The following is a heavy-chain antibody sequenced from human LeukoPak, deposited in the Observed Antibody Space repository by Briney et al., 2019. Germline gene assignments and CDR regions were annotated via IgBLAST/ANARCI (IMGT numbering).Heavy chain of an antibody. D-gene: IGHD2-15*01. J-gene: IGHJ4*02. Sequence: GGSLRLSCAASGFTFDDYAMHWVRQAPGKGLEWVSGISWNSGSIGYADSVKGRFTISRDNSKNTLYLQMNSLRAEDTAVYYCARASSGGSCYSYWGQGTLVTVSS. V-gene: IGHV3-9*01. CDR1: GFTFDDYA. CDR3: ARASSGGSCYSY. CDR2: ISWNSGSI.